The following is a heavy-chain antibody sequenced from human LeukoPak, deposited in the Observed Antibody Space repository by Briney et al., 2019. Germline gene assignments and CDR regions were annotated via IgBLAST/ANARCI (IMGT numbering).Heavy chain of an antibody. CDR3: ARAQLNFDWLLYPMWMDV. CDR1: GFTFSSYS. V-gene: IGHV3-21*01. CDR2: ISSSSSYI. Sequence: GGSLRLSCAASGFTFSSYSMNWVRQAPGKGLEWVSSISSSSSYIYYADSVKGRFTISRDNAKNSLYLQMNSLRAEDTAVYYCARAQLNFDWLLYPMWMDVWGRGTTVTVSS. D-gene: IGHD3-9*01. J-gene: IGHJ6*02.